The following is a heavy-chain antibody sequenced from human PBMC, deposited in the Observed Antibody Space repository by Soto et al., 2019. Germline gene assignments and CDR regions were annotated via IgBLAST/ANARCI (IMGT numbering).Heavy chain of an antibody. CDR1: GFTLSSFA. CDR3: ANVRG. J-gene: IGHJ4*02. D-gene: IGHD3-3*01. CDR2: SSGTGINA. Sequence: EVQLLESGGALVQPGGSLSLSCAGSGFTLSSFAMNWVRQAPGKGLDWVSASSGTGINAYYADSVRGRFTVSRDNSKNMVFFQMNSLRVEDTAVYYCANVRGWGQGTLVTVSS. V-gene: IGHV3-23*01.